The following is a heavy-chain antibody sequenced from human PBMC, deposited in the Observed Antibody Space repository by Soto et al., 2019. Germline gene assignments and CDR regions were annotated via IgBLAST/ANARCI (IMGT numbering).Heavy chain of an antibody. J-gene: IGHJ4*02. Sequence: QVPLVQSGAEVKKPGASVKVSCKASGYTFTGYYMHWVRQAPGQGLEWMGWINPNSGGTNYAQKFQGWVTMTRDTSISTAYMELSRLRSDDTAVYYCARSIVGATLYYFDYWGQGTLVTVSS. CDR1: GYTFTGYY. V-gene: IGHV1-2*04. CDR3: ARSIVGATLYYFDY. CDR2: INPNSGGT. D-gene: IGHD1-26*01.